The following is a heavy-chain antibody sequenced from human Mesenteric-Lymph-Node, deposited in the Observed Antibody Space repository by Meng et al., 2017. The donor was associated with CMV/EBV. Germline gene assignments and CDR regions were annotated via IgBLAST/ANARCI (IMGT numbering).Heavy chain of an antibody. CDR3: ARGWYQLLFSFLWYFDT. J-gene: IGHJ2*01. CDR1: RFTFSSYD. CDR2: ISSSYSTI. D-gene: IGHD2-2*01. Sequence: GESLKISCAASRFTFSSYDLKWVRQAPGKGLECLSYISSSYSTIYYSVSVKGRFTMSRDNAKNSLSLQMNSLRAEDTAVYYCARGWYQLLFSFLWYFDTWGRGTLVTVSS. V-gene: IGHV3-48*03.